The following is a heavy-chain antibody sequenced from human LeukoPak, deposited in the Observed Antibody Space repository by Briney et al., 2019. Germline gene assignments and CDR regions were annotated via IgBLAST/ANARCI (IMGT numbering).Heavy chain of an antibody. CDR1: GFTFSSYA. Sequence: SQRLSCAASGFTFSSYAMHWVRQAPGKGLEWVSYISSTGSTIYYADSLKGRFTISRDNAKNSLYLQMNSLRAEDTAIYYCARETDSTLFDYWGQGALVAVSS. V-gene: IGHV3-48*03. CDR2: ISSTGSTI. J-gene: IGHJ4*02. D-gene: IGHD2-2*01. CDR3: ARETDSTLFDY.